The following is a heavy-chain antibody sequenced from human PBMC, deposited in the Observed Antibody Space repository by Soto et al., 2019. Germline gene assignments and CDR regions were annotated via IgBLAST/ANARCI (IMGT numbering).Heavy chain of an antibody. Sequence: GASVKVSCKASGGTFSSYAISWVRQAPGQGLEWMGGIIPIFGTANYAQKFQGRVTITADESTSTAYMELSSLRSEDTAVYYCARREQTVYYYYGMDVWGQGTTVTVSS. J-gene: IGHJ6*02. CDR3: ARREQTVYYYYGMDV. V-gene: IGHV1-69*13. CDR1: GGTFSSYA. CDR2: IIPIFGTA.